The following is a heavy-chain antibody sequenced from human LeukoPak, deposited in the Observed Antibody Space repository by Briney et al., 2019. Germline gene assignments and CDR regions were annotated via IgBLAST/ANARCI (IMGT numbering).Heavy chain of an antibody. CDR3: AGLEGRYSTDWFYFFDY. Sequence: SETLSLTCAVYGGSFSGYYWSWIRQPPGKGLEWVGEMYLDGRTNFHPSVRGRVTIFIDKPKNQLSLQLTSVTAADTAVYYCAGLEGRYSTDWFYFFDYWGQGALVTVSS. J-gene: IGHJ4*02. CDR1: GGSFSGYY. CDR2: MYLDGRT. V-gene: IGHV4-34*01. D-gene: IGHD6-19*01.